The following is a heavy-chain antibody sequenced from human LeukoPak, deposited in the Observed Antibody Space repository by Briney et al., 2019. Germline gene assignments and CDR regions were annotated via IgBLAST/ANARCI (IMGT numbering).Heavy chain of an antibody. CDR3: XXDAKEXXXXXXXV. Sequence: PGGSLRLSCGGSGFILSDYRMDWVRQAPGKGLEWVSLITTTGDTKYYADSVKGRFTISRDNAKNSLPLQMNSLRADDTAVYYXXXDAKEXXXXXXXVXGKXTTVXXXS. V-gene: IGHV3-48*01. CDR1: GFILSDYR. J-gene: IGHJ6*04. CDR2: ITTTGDTK. D-gene: IGHD2-8*01.